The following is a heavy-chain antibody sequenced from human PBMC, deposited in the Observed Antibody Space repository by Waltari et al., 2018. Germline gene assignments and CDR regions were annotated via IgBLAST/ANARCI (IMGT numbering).Heavy chain of an antibody. CDR1: GFTFTTYE. CDR2: ISSSGNSI. V-gene: IGHV3-48*03. D-gene: IGHD1-20*01. Sequence: EMQLVESGGGLVQPGGSLRLSCAASGFTFTTYEMNWVRQAPGKGVEWISYISSSGNSIYYADSVKGRFTISRDNAQDSLYLQMNSLRAEDTAVYYCARAAITGTGFDFWGQGSLVTVSS. CDR3: ARAAITGTGFDF. J-gene: IGHJ4*02.